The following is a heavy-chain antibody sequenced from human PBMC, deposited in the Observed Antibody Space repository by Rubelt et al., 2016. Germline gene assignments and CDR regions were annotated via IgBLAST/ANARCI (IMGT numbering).Heavy chain of an antibody. Sequence: QVQLAQSGAEVKKPGASVTVSCQASGYNVKAYVINWVRQAPGQGLEWMGWSNISTGSRMFAQGFTGLVAVSLNTSVSTAYLGISSLRSEDTAIYYCARGLDLHYWNFDGWGRGTLVTVSS. J-gene: IGHJ2*01. D-gene: IGHD1-1*01. CDR2: SNISTGSR. CDR1: GYNVKAYV. CDR3: ARGLDLHYWNFDG. V-gene: IGHV7-4-1*02.